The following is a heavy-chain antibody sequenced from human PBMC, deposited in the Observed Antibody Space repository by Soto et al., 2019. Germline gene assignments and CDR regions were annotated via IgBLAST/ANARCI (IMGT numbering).Heavy chain of an antibody. CDR2: INHSGST. V-gene: IGHV4-34*01. CDR1: GGSFSGYY. Sequence: SETLSLTCAVYGGSFSGYYWSWIRQPPGKGLEWIGEINHSGSTNYNPSLKSRVTISVDTSKNQFSLKLSSVTAADTAVYYCARGPPTFSPKKNWFDPWGQGTLVTVSS. D-gene: IGHD3-16*01. J-gene: IGHJ5*02. CDR3: ARGPPTFSPKKNWFDP.